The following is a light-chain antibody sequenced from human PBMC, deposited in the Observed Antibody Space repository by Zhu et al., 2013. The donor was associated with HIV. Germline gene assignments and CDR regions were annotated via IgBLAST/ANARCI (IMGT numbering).Light chain of an antibody. Sequence: QSVLTQPPSVSGAPGQRVTISCTGSSSNIGTGYDVHWYQQLPGTAPKLLIYGSTNRPSGVPDRFSGSKSGTSASLAISGLRSEDEADYYCVTWDDSLSYYVFGTGTKVTVL. CDR1: SSNIGTGYD. CDR2: GST. J-gene: IGLJ1*01. V-gene: IGLV1-40*01. CDR3: VTWDDSLSYYV.